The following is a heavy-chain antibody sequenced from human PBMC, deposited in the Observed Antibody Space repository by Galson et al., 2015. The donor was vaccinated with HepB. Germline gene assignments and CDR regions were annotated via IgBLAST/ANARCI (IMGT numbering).Heavy chain of an antibody. J-gene: IGHJ6*03. CDR1: GGTFSSYA. CDR2: VIPIFGTA. Sequence: SVKVSCKASGGTFSSYAISWVRQAPGQGLEWIGGVIPIFGTANYAQKFQGRVTITADESTSTAYMELSSLRSEDTAVYYCARLVDPYYYYMGVWGKGSTVTVSS. D-gene: IGHD6-6*01. CDR3: ARLVDPYYYYMGV. V-gene: IGHV1-69*13.